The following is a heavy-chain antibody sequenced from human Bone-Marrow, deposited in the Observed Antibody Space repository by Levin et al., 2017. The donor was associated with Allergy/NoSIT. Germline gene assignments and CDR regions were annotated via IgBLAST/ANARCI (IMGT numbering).Heavy chain of an antibody. Sequence: GESLKISCKASGYTFTTYGLTWVRQAPGQGLEWMGWVSAYSGNTNYALNLQDRVTMTTDTATNTAYMELTSLRSDDTAIYYCARGHFPYYDYGMDVWGQGTTVVVSS. J-gene: IGHJ6*02. CDR2: VSAYSGNT. CDR3: ARGHFPYYDYGMDV. CDR1: GYTFTTYG. V-gene: IGHV1-18*01.